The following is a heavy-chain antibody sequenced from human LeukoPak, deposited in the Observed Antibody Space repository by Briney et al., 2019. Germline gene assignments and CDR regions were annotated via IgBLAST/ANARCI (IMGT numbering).Heavy chain of an antibody. CDR1: GFNFNHAT. CDR3: AGITAAFDY. J-gene: IGHJ4*02. Sequence: GGSLRLSCAASGFNFNHATMTWVRHAPGKGLEWVGRIKSQTEGGTTDYAAPVKARFAISRDDSKNTLYLQMNSLKTEDTAVYYCAGITAAFDYWGQGTLVTVSS. D-gene: IGHD1-20*01. CDR2: IKSQTEGGTT. V-gene: IGHV3-15*01.